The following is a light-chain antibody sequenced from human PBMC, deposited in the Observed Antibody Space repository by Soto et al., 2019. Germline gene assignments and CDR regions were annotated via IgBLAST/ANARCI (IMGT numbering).Light chain of an antibody. CDR3: QQRQYWPPIT. V-gene: IGKV3D-20*02. J-gene: IGKJ5*01. Sequence: EVVLTQSPGTLSLSRGERATLSCRASERIYSAYLGWYQQKPGQAPRLLIYGTSSRATGIPDRFSGSGSGTDFTLTISSLEPEDFAIYYCQQRQYWPPITFGQGTRLEIK. CDR1: ERIYSAY. CDR2: GTS.